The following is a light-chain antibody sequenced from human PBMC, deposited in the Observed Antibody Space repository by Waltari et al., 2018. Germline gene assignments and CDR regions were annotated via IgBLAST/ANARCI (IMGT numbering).Light chain of an antibody. CDR2: DAS. Sequence: EIVLTQSPATLSLSPGERATLSCKASQSAGTYLAWYQQKPGQAPRLLISDASYRASGIPARFSGSGSGTDFTLTISSLEPEDFAIYYCQQRTDWPPLTFGGGTKVEIK. V-gene: IGKV3-11*01. CDR1: QSAGTY. J-gene: IGKJ4*01. CDR3: QQRTDWPPLT.